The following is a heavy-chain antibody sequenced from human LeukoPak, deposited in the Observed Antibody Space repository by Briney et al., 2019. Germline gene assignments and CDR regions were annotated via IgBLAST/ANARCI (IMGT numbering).Heavy chain of an antibody. V-gene: IGHV3-11*01. CDR1: GFTFSDYY. J-gene: IGHJ5*02. Sequence: GSLRLSCAASGFTFSDYYMSWIRQAPGKGLEWLSYINIGGTNTYYADSVKGRFTISRDNAKKSLYLEMNNLRAEDTAVYYCATDGAGFDTWGQGVLVTVSS. CDR3: ATDGAGFDT. CDR2: INIGGTNT.